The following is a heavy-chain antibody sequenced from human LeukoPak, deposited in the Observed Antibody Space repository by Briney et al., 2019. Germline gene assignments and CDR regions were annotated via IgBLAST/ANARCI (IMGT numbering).Heavy chain of an antibody. J-gene: IGHJ4*02. CDR3: ARGPSGYHNT. CDR1: GFTFSRYS. CDR2: ISSSTSTT. Sequence: PGGSLRLSCAASGFTFSRYSMNWVRQAPGKGLEWVSYISSSTSTTYNADSVKGRFTISRDNAKNSLYLQLNSLRAEDTAVYYCARGPSGYHNTGGQGTLVTVSS. D-gene: IGHD5-12*01. V-gene: IGHV3-48*01.